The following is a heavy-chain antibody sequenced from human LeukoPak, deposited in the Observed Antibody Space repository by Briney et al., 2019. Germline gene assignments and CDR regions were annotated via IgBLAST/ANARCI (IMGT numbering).Heavy chain of an antibody. D-gene: IGHD1-14*01. CDR1: GFTFSSYW. V-gene: IGHV3-7*01. CDR2: KKQDGSEK. CDR3: ARDPETDPDAFDI. J-gene: IGHJ3*02. Sequence: GGSLRLSCAASGFTFSSYWMTWVRQAPGKGLEWVANKKQDGSEKYYVDSVKGRFTISRDNAKNSLYLQMNSLRAEDTAVYYCARDPETDPDAFDIWGXGTXXXXXS.